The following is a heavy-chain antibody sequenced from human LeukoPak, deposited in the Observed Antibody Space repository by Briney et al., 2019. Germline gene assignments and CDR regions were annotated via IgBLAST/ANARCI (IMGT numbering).Heavy chain of an antibody. CDR1: GSIFTSYW. V-gene: IGHV5-51*01. D-gene: IGHD6-13*01. CDR3: ARLSEISSQHPYFDY. J-gene: IGHJ4*02. Sequence: GESLQISCKGSGSIFTSYWIGWVRQLPGKGLEWMGIIYPGDSDTRYSPSFQGQVTISADKSISTAYLQWSSLKASDTAMYYCARLSEISSQHPYFDYWGQGTLVTVSS. CDR2: IYPGDSDT.